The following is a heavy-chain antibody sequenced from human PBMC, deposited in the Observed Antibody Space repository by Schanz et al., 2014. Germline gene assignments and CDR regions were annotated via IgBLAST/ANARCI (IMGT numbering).Heavy chain of an antibody. J-gene: IGHJ4*02. D-gene: IGHD3-9*01. CDR2: ISSSGSYI. CDR1: EFTFSSYK. Sequence: EVQLVESGGGLVKPGGSLRLSCEASEFTFSSYKMNWVRQAPGKGLEWVSSISSSGSYIHYADSVKGRFTISRDNAKNTLYQQMNSLRADDTAVYYCARDSRPNYEFLTAYYSIDYWGQGTLVTVSS. V-gene: IGHV3-21*01. CDR3: ARDSRPNYEFLTAYYSIDY.